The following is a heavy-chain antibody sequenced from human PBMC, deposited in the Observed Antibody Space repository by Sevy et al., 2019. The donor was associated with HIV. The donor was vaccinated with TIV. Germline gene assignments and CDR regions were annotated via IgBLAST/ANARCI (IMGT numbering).Heavy chain of an antibody. CDR2: IKSITDGGAA. CDR1: GFDFANAW. V-gene: IGHV3-15*07. CDR3: STDDLISY. Sequence: GGSLRLSCTASGFDFANAWMNWVRQAPGKGLEWVGHIKSITDGGAADYAAPVKGRFTISKHDSKNTLYLHMNSLKAEDTAGYYCSTDDLISYWGRGTLVTVSS. J-gene: IGHJ4*02.